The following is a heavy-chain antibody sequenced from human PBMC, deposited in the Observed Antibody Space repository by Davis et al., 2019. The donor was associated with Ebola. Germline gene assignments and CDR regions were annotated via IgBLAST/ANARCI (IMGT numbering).Heavy chain of an antibody. CDR3: ANRPDQRGDY. CDR2: ISGSGGST. J-gene: IGHJ4*02. V-gene: IGHV3-23*01. Sequence: GESLKISCAASGFTFSSYAMSWVRQAPGKGLEWVSGISGSGGSTYYVDSVKGRFTMSRDNSKNTLYLQMNSLRAEDTAVYYCANRPDQRGDYWGQGTLVTVSS. CDR1: GFTFSSYA.